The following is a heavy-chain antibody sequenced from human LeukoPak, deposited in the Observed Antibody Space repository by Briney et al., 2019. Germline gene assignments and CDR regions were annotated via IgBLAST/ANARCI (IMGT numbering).Heavy chain of an antibody. Sequence: TGGSLRLSCAASGFIFRSYSMDWVRQAQGKGMEWVSSITSSSSYISYADSVKGRFTISRENAENSLFLQMNRLRTEDTAVYFCARDRLEGGETFDSWGQGTLVTVSS. V-gene: IGHV3-21*01. CDR1: GFIFRSYS. CDR2: ITSSSSYI. J-gene: IGHJ4*02. D-gene: IGHD1-1*01. CDR3: ARDRLEGGETFDS.